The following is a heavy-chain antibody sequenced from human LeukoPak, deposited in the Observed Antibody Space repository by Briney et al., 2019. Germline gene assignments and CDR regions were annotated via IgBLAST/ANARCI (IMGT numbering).Heavy chain of an antibody. J-gene: IGHJ3*01. CDR2: IRYDGTKK. CDR1: GFTFNTYG. V-gene: IGHV3-30*02. D-gene: IGHD6-13*01. Sequence: GGSLRLSCEASGFTFNTYGMHWVRQAPGKGLEWVAFIRYDGTKKYYADSVRDRFTISRDTSKNTLYLQVNSLRADDTAVYYCAKSRGYSSSWDDAFDVWGQGTMVIVSS. CDR3: AKSRGYSSSWDDAFDV.